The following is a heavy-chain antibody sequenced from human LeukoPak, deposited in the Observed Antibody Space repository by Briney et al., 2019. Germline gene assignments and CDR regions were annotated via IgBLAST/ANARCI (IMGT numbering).Heavy chain of an antibody. CDR2: ISSSGSTI. CDR3: ARASWATVVTPFDY. V-gene: IGHV3-48*03. CDR1: GFTFSSYE. D-gene: IGHD4-23*01. J-gene: IGHJ4*02. Sequence: GGSLRLSCAASGFTFSSYEMNWVRQAPGKGLEWVSYISSSGSTIYYADSVKGRFTISRDNAKNSLYLQMNSLRAEDTAVYYCARASWATVVTPFDYWGQGTPVTVSS.